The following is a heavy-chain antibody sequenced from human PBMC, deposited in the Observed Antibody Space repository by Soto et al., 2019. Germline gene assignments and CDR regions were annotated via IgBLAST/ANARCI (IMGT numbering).Heavy chain of an antibody. V-gene: IGHV3-7*04. CDR3: ARGAGIGDY. Sequence: EVQLVESGGDLVQPGGSLRLSCAAYGFTFSSYWMSWVRQAPGKGLEWLANIKEDGSEKYYVDSVKGRFTISRDNAKNSLYLQVNGLRAEDTAVYSCARGAGIGDYWGEGPLVTVSS. J-gene: IGHJ4*02. CDR1: GFTFSSYW. D-gene: IGHD3-16*01. CDR2: IKEDGSEK.